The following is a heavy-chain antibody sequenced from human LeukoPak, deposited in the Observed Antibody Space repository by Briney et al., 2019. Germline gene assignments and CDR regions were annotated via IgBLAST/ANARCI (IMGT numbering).Heavy chain of an antibody. CDR2: IHYTGKN. CDR1: GDSITAYY. V-gene: IGHV4-59*01. Sequence: SETLSLTCTVSGDSITAYYWNWVRQPPGKRLEWIGYIHYTGKNFYNPSLKSRVTMSVDTSKNQFSLKLSSVTAADTAIYYCARENPSGYYNRPIDYWGQGTLVTVSS. J-gene: IGHJ4*02. D-gene: IGHD3-22*01. CDR3: ARENPSGYYNRPIDY.